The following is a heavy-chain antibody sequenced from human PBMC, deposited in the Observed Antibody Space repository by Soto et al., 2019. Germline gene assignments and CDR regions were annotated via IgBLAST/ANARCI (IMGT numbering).Heavy chain of an antibody. Sequence: SETLYLTCAVYGGSFSGYYWSWIRQPPGKGLEWIGEINHSGSTNYNPSLKSRVTISVDTSKNQFSLKLSSVTAADTAVYYCAREYDFWSGYSAYYGMDVWGQGTTVTVSS. V-gene: IGHV4-34*01. J-gene: IGHJ6*02. CDR2: INHSGST. CDR1: GGSFSGYY. D-gene: IGHD3-3*01. CDR3: AREYDFWSGYSAYYGMDV.